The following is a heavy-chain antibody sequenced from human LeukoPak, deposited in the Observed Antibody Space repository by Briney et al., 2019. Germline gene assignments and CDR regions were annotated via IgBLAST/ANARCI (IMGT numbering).Heavy chain of an antibody. Sequence: ASVTVSFKASGYTFTIYYIHWVRQAPGQGLEWMGIINPSGGSTSYAQKFQGRVTMTRGTSTSTVYMELSSLRSEDTAVYYCARAGIFDYWGQGTLVTVSS. CDR3: ARAGIFDY. CDR1: GYTFTIYY. D-gene: IGHD3-10*01. V-gene: IGHV1-46*01. CDR2: INPSGGST. J-gene: IGHJ4*02.